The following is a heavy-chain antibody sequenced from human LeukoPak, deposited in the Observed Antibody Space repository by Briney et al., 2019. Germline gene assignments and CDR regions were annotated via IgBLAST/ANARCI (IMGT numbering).Heavy chain of an antibody. V-gene: IGHV3-21*01. Sequence: GGSLRLSCAASGFTFSSYSMNWVRQAPGKGLEWVSSISSSSYIYYADSVKGRFTISRDNAKNSLYLQMNSLRAEDTAVYYCARGPCSSGWNFDYWGQGTLVTVSS. D-gene: IGHD6-19*01. J-gene: IGHJ4*02. CDR1: GFTFSSYS. CDR2: ISSSSYI. CDR3: ARGPCSSGWNFDY.